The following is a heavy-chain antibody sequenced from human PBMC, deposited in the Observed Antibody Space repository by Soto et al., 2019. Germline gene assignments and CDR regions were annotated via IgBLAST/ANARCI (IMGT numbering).Heavy chain of an antibody. CDR2: IRSKAYGGTT. V-gene: IGHV3-49*03. J-gene: IGHJ4*02. Sequence: PLLPQRLSCTAAEFTSVDYAMSWFSQAPGKGLEWVGFIRSKAYGGTTEYAASVKGRFTISRDDSKSIAYLQMNSLKTEDTAVYYCTRDGLREVVVAAKDFDYRGQGTLVTVSS. D-gene: IGHD2-15*01. CDR1: EFTSVDYA. CDR3: TRDGLREVVVAAKDFDY.